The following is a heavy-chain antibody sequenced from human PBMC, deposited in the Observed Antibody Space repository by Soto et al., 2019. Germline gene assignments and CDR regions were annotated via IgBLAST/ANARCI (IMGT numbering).Heavy chain of an antibody. D-gene: IGHD1-26*01. J-gene: IGHJ6*02. V-gene: IGHV3-23*01. CDR1: GFTFSSYA. CDR2: ISGSGGST. CDR3: APPPRRGAPFEGMDV. Sequence: PGGSLRLSCAASGFTFSSYAMSWARQAPGKGLEWVSAISGSGGSTYYADSVKGRFTISRDNSKNTLYLQMNSLRAEDTAVYYCAPPPRRGAPFEGMDVWGQGTTVTVSS.